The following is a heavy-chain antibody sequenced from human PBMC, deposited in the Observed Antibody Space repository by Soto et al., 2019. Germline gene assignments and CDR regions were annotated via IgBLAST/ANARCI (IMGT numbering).Heavy chain of an antibody. J-gene: IGHJ4*02. CDR2: IYYRGST. CDR3: ARHRPSGWYYFDS. Sequence: SETLSLTCTVSGDSITSYYWNWIRQPPGKGLEWIGYIYYRGSTNYNSSLKSRVTISVDTSKNQVSLRLSSVTAADTAVYYCARHRPSGWYYFDSWGRGTPVTVSS. CDR1: GDSITSYY. V-gene: IGHV4-59*08. D-gene: IGHD6-19*01.